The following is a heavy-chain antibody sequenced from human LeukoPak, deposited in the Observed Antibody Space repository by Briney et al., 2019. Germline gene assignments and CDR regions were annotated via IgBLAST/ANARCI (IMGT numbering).Heavy chain of an antibody. D-gene: IGHD3-22*01. V-gene: IGHV3-23*01. CDR3: AKEDYYDSSGSPFDY. J-gene: IGHJ4*02. CDR1: GFPFSSYA. Sequence: GGSLSLSCAASGFPFSSYAMSWVRQAPGKGLEWVSAISGSGGSTYYADSVKGRFTISRDNSKNTLYLQMNSLRAEDTAVYYCAKEDYYDSSGSPFDYWGQGTLVTVSS. CDR2: ISGSGGST.